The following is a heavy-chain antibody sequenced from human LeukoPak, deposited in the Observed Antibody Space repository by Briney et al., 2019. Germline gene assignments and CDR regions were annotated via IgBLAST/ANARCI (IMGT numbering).Heavy chain of an antibody. CDR1: GHSISSYY. J-gene: IGHJ4*02. D-gene: IGHD1-26*01. CDR2: IYYSGST. CDR3: ARGTIVGPVPFEY. Sequence: PSETLSLTCTVSGHSISSYYWSWLRQPPGKGLEWLGYIYYSGSTNNNPSLKSRVTISVDTSKNQFSLKLSSVTAADTAVYHCARGTIVGPVPFEYWGQGTLVTVSS. V-gene: IGHV4-59*01.